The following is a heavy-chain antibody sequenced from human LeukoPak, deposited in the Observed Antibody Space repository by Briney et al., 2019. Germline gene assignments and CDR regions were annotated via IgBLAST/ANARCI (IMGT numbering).Heavy chain of an antibody. D-gene: IGHD6-13*01. V-gene: IGHV4-38-2*01. Sequence: SETLSLTCAVSGYSISSGYYWGWIRQPPGKGLEWIGSIYHSGSTYYNPSLKSRVTISVDTSKNQFSLKLSSVTAADTAVYYCARQTNSWGSYYYYYYMDVWGKGTTVTVSS. CDR2: IYHSGST. CDR1: GYSISSGYY. J-gene: IGHJ6*03. CDR3: ARQTNSWGSYYYYYYMDV.